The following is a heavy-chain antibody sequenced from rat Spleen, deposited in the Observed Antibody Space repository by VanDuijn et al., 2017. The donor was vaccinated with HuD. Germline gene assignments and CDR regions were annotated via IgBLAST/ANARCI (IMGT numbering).Heavy chain of an antibody. CDR1: GFTFSDYN. CDR2: ISYDGSST. Sequence: EVQLVESGGGLVQPGRSLKLSCAASGFTFSDYNMAWVRQAPKKGLEWVATISYDGSSTYYRDSVKGRFTISRDNAKSILYLQMDSLRSEDTAPYYGTRHNSGYGVMDAWGQGVMVTVSS. D-gene: IGHD4-3*01. CDR3: TRHNSGYGVMDA. J-gene: IGHJ2*01. V-gene: IGHV5-7*01.